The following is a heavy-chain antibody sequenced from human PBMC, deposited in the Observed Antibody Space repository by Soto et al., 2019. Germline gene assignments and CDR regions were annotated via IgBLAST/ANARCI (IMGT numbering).Heavy chain of an antibody. CDR1: GYTFTSYG. V-gene: IGHV1-18*01. CDR2: ISAYNGNT. Sequence: QVQLVQSGAEVKKPGASVKVSCKASGYTFTSYGISWVRQAPGQGLEWMGWISAYNGNTNYAQKLQGRVTMTTDTSTSTAYMELRSLRSDDTAVYYCVRDPYGSGDLPANYYGMDVWGQGTTVTVSS. J-gene: IGHJ6*02. CDR3: VRDPYGSGDLPANYYGMDV. D-gene: IGHD3-10*01.